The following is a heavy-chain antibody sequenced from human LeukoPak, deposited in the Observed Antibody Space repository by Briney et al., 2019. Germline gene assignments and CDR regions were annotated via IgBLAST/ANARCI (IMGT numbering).Heavy chain of an antibody. D-gene: IGHD3-10*01. V-gene: IGHV4-59*01. Sequence: NPSETLSLTCTVSGGSISSYYWSWIRQPPGKGLEWIGYIYYGGSTNYNPSLKSRVTISVDTSKNQFSLKLSSVTAADTAVYYCAKDAVRGSGIESYYYYGMDVWGQGTTVTVSS. CDR3: AKDAVRGSGIESYYYYGMDV. J-gene: IGHJ6*02. CDR2: IYYGGST. CDR1: GGSISSYY.